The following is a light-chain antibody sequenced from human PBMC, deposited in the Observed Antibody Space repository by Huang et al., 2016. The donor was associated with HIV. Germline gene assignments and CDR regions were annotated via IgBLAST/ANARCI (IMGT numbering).Light chain of an antibody. Sequence: EIVLTQSPATLSLSPGERATLSCRASQSVREYLAWYQHKPGQAPRLLIYEASQGATGIPDRFSGSCSGTDFTLTISSLEPEDFAVYYCQERGNWPRFSFGPGTKVDIK. CDR2: EAS. J-gene: IGKJ3*01. CDR1: QSVREY. V-gene: IGKV3-11*01. CDR3: QERGNWPRFS.